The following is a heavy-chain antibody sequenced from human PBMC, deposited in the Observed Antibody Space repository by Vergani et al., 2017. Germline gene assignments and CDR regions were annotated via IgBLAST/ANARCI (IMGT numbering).Heavy chain of an antibody. CDR1: GFTFNRYG. V-gene: IGHV3-30*02. Sequence: QVQLVQSGGGVVQPGGSLRLSCVASGFTFNRYGMQWVLHPPAKGLEWVAYVLFDGSNEYYADSVKGRFIVSRDNSNDSLYLQMNSLRTDDTAVYYCARDLAYCHEGSCALWGQGSVVTVSS. CDR2: VLFDGSNE. J-gene: IGHJ4*02. D-gene: IGHD2-15*01. CDR3: ARDLAYCHEGSCAL.